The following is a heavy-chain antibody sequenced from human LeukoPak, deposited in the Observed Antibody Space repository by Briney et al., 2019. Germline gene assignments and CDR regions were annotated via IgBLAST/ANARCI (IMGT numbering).Heavy chain of an antibody. J-gene: IGHJ6*04. CDR2: ISSSSTYT. CDR3: TKLGITMIGGV. V-gene: IGHV3-21*01. Sequence: PAGSLRLSCAVSGFSFSSYGMNWVRQTPGKGLEWVSSISSSSTYTFYADSVKGGVTISRDNTRKSLYLQMNSLRAEDTAVYYCTKLGITMIGGVWGKGTTVTISS. D-gene: IGHD3-10*02. CDR1: GFSFSSYG.